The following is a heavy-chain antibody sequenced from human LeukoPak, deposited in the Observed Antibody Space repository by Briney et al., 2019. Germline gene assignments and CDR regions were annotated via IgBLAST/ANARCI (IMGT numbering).Heavy chain of an antibody. CDR3: AKDVVPAAMEMGMDV. V-gene: IGHV3-30*02. D-gene: IGHD2-2*01. CDR1: GFTFSSYG. Sequence: GGSLRLSCAASGFTFSSYGMHWVRQAPGKGLEWVAFIRYDGSNKYYADSVKGRFTISRDNSKNTLYLQMNSLRAEDTAVYYCAKDVVPAAMEMGMDVWGQGTTVTVSS. J-gene: IGHJ6*02. CDR2: IRYDGSNK.